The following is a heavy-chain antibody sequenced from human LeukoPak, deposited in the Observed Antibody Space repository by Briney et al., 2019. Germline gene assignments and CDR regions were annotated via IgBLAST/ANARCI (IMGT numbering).Heavy chain of an antibody. CDR2: ISAYNGNT. CDR1: GGTFSSYA. Sequence: ASVKVSCKASGGTFSSYAISWVRQAPGQGLEWMGWISAYNGNTNYGQKVQGRVTMTTDTSTSTAYMELRSLRSDDTAVYYCARGVGATKGGFDPWGQGTLVTVPS. CDR3: ARGVGATKGGFDP. D-gene: IGHD1-26*01. V-gene: IGHV1-18*01. J-gene: IGHJ5*02.